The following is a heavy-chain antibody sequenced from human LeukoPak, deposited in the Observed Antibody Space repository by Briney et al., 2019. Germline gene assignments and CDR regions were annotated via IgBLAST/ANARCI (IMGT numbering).Heavy chain of an antibody. CDR2: LYNAGRT. CDR3: ARSPIVVVVAATPVYYYYGMDV. D-gene: IGHD2-15*01. J-gene: IGHJ6*02. V-gene: IGHV3-66*01. CDR1: GFIVSNNY. Sequence: PGGSLRLSCAASGFIVSNNYMNWVRQAPGKGLEWVSGLYNAGRTYYAGSVKGRFTISRDNAKNSLYLQMNSLRAEDTAVYYCARSPIVVVVAATPVYYYYGMDVWGQGTTVTVSS.